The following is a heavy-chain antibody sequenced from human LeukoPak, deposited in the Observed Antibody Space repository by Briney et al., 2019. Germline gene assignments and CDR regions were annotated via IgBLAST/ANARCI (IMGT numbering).Heavy chain of an antibody. D-gene: IGHD3-22*01. J-gene: IGHJ4*02. V-gene: IGHV3-20*04. CDR3: ARNFGGGDSSGPYY. CDR1: GFTFNDYG. Sequence: RSWGSLRLSCAASGFTFNDYGMSWVRQAPGKGLEWVSGINWNGGRTGYADSMKGRFIISRDNAKNSLYLQVNSLRAEDTALYYCARNFGGGDSSGPYYWGQGTLVTVSS. CDR2: INWNGGRT.